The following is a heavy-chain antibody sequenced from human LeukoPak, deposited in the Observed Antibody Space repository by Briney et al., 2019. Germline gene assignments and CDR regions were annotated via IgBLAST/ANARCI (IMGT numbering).Heavy chain of an antibody. D-gene: IGHD4-17*01. CDR3: AKDRSGNGDPFDY. CDR2: ISYDGGTK. V-gene: IGHV3-30-3*01. Sequence: GGSLRLSCAASGFTFSSYAMHWVRQPPGKGLEWVAVISYDGGTKYYADSVKGRFTISRDNSKNTVFLQMNSLRGEDTAVYYCAKDRSGNGDPFDYWGQGTLVTVSS. J-gene: IGHJ4*02. CDR1: GFTFSSYA.